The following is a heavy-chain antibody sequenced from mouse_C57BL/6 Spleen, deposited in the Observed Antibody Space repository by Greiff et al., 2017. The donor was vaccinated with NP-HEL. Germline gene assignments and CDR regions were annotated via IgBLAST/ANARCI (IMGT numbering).Heavy chain of an antibody. CDR1: GFTFSDYG. CDR2: ISSGSSTI. Sequence: EVKVVESGGGLVKPGGSLKLSCAASGFTFSDYGMHWVRQAPEKGLEWVAYISSGSSTIYYADTVKGRFTIARDNAKNTLFLQRTSLMCEDTAMYYCARYTMDYWGQGTTLTVSS. V-gene: IGHV5-17*01. CDR3: ARYTMDY. J-gene: IGHJ2*01. D-gene: IGHD1-1*02.